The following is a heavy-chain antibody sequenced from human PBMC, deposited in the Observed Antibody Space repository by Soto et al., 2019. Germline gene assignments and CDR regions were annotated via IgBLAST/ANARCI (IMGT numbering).Heavy chain of an antibody. CDR3: ARLKAQYSSGLNWFDP. V-gene: IGHV4-59*01. J-gene: IGHJ5*02. D-gene: IGHD6-19*01. CDR1: GGSISSYY. CDR2: IYYSGST. Sequence: PSEALSLTCTVSGGSISSYYWCWIRQPPGKGLEWIGYIYYSGSTNYNPSLKSRVTISVDTSRNQCSLKLSSVTAADTAVYYCARLKAQYSSGLNWFDPWGQGTLVTVSS.